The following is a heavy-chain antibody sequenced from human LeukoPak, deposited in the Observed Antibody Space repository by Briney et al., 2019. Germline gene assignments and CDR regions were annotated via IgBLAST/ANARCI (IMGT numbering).Heavy chain of an antibody. Sequence: PSETLSLTCTVSGGSISSSSYYWGWIRQPPGKGLEWIGSIYYSGSTYYNPSLKSRVTISVDTSKNQFSLKLSSVSAADTAVYYCARGHSGRYSSRPNWFDPWGQGTLVTVSS. CDR1: GGSISSSSYY. J-gene: IGHJ5*02. CDR3: ARGHSGRYSSRPNWFDP. CDR2: IYYSGST. D-gene: IGHD6-13*01. V-gene: IGHV4-39*01.